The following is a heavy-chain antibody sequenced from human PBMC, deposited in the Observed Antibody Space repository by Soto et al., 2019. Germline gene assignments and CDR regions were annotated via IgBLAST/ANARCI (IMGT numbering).Heavy chain of an antibody. CDR3: TRDRRGDYYDSSGYPDY. Sequence: PGGSLRFSCTASGFTFGDYAMSWVRQAPGKGPEWVGFIRSKAYGGTTEYAASVKGRFTISRDDSKSIAYLQMNSLKTEDTAVYYCTRDRRGDYYDSSGYPDYWGQGTLVTVSS. D-gene: IGHD3-22*01. J-gene: IGHJ4*02. CDR1: GFTFGDYA. V-gene: IGHV3-49*04. CDR2: IRSKAYGGTT.